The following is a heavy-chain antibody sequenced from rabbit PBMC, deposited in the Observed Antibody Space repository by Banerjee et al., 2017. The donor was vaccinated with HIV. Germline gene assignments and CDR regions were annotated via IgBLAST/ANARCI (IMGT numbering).Heavy chain of an antibody. CDR3: VRDRHVYTSDYAGYPYYFNL. V-gene: IGHV1S40*01. CDR1: GFTISSSYY. J-gene: IGHJ4*01. Sequence: QSLEESGGGLVKPGASLTLTCTASGFTISSSYYMCWVRQAPGKGLEWIACIYDGSSGSSYYASWAKGRFTISKASSTTVTLQMTSLTAADTATYFCVRDRHVYTSDYAGYPYYFNLWGPGTLVTVS. D-gene: IGHD6-1*01. CDR2: IYDGSSGSS.